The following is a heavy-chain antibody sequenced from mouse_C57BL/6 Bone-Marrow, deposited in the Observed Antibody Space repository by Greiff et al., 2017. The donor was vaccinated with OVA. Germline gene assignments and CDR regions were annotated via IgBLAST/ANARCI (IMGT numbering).Heavy chain of an antibody. CDR1: GYTFTDYY. CDR2: INPNNGGT. J-gene: IGHJ2*01. Sequence: EVQLQQSGPELVKPGASVKISCKASGYTFTDYYMNWVKQSHGKSLEWIGDINPNNGGTSYNQKFKGKATLTVDKSSSTAYMELRSLTSEDSAVYYCANSYDGGGRDYWGQGTTLTVSS. CDR3: ANSYDGGGRDY. D-gene: IGHD2-12*01. V-gene: IGHV1-26*01.